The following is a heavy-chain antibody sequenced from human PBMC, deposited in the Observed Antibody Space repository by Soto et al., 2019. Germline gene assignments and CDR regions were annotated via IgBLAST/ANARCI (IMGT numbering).Heavy chain of an antibody. CDR3: ARAPQYSGYDWYYYYYMDV. Sequence: SVKVSCKASGGTFSSYTISWVRQAPGQGLEWMGRIIPILGIANYAQKFQGRVTITADKSTSTAYMELSSLRSEDTAVYYCARAPQYSGYDWYYYYYMDVWGKGATVTVSS. CDR1: GGTFSSYT. D-gene: IGHD5-12*01. CDR2: IIPILGIA. J-gene: IGHJ6*03. V-gene: IGHV1-69*02.